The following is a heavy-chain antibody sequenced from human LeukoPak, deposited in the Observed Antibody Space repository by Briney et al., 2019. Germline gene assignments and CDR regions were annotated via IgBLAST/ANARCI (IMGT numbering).Heavy chain of an antibody. CDR1: GYTFTSYG. CDR3: ASGYYYGSGRNTGDY. Sequence: ASVKVSCKASGYTFTSYGISWVRQAPGQGLEWMGWISAYNGNTNYAQKLQGRVTMTTDTSTSTAYMELSRLRSDDTAVYYCASGYYYGSGRNTGDYWGQGTLVTVSS. J-gene: IGHJ4*02. D-gene: IGHD3-10*01. CDR2: ISAYNGNT. V-gene: IGHV1-18*01.